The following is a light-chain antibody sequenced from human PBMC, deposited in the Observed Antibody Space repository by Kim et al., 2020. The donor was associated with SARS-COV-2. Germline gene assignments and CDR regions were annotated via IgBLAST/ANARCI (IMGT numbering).Light chain of an antibody. CDR1: QTVISTY. Sequence: EIVLTQSPGTLSLSPGERATLSCRASQTVISTYLAWYQQKPGQAPRLLIYGASSRATGIPDRFSGSGSGTDFTLTISRLEPEDFAVYYCQQCAGSPATFGQGTKVDIK. CDR3: QQCAGSPAT. CDR2: GAS. J-gene: IGKJ1*01. V-gene: IGKV3-20*01.